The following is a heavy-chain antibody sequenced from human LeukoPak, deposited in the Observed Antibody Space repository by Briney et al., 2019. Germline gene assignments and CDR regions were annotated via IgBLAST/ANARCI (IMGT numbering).Heavy chain of an antibody. D-gene: IGHD6-13*01. CDR3: ARWVIAAAGFDP. CDR2: IYYSGST. J-gene: IGHJ5*02. V-gene: IGHV4-59*01. Sequence: SETLSLTCTGSGCSISSYYWSWIRQPPGKGLEGIGYIYYSGSTNYNPSLESRVTISVDTTKNQFSLKLSSVNAADTDVYYCARWVIAAAGFDPWGQGTLVTVPS. CDR1: GCSISSYY.